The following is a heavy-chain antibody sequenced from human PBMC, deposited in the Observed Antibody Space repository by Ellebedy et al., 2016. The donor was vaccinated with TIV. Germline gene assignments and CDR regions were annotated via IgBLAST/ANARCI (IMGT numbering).Heavy chain of an antibody. CDR3: SSWKY. CDR2: INQDASRK. V-gene: IGHV3-7*01. J-gene: IGHJ4*02. CDR1: GFTFSDSW. Sequence: GESLKISCAASGFTFSDSWMTWVRQAPGKGLEWVANINQDASRKYYLDSVKGRFIVSRDNAKNSLYLQMNSLRAEDTAVYYCSSWKYWGQGALVTVSS. D-gene: IGHD1-1*01.